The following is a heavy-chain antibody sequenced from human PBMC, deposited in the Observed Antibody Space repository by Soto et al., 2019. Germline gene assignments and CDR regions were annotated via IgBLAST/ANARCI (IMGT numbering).Heavy chain of an antibody. CDR3: ARGISLAGYHYYGMDV. Sequence: PSETLSLTCTVSDGSISTNYWTWIRQPAGKGLEWIGRIYISGSTNYNPSLKSRVTMSLNTSKNQFSLKLRSVTAADTARYYCARGISLAGYHYYGMDVWGQGTTVTVSS. J-gene: IGHJ6*02. V-gene: IGHV4-4*07. CDR2: IYISGST. CDR1: DGSISTNY. D-gene: IGHD1-20*01.